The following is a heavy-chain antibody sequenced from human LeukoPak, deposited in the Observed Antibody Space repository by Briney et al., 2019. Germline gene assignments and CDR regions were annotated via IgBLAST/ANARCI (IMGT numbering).Heavy chain of an antibody. V-gene: IGHV3-33*08. CDR1: GFTFSNCG. J-gene: IGHJ6*02. CDR2: IWYDGSKK. Sequence: GGSLRLSCAASGFTFSNCGMHWVRQAPGKGLEWVALIWYDGSKKYYSDFVKGRFTISRDNSKNMVYLQMDSLGAEDSAIYYCARDDRQIRGDYYYGMDVWGQGTTVTVSS. CDR3: ARDDRQIRGDYYYGMDV.